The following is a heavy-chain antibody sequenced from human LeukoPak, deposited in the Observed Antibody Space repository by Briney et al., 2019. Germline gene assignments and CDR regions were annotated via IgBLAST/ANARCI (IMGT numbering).Heavy chain of an antibody. Sequence: GGSLRLSCAASGFIFSDYYMSWIRQAPGKGLEWVSYISTSSGYTNYADSVKGRFTISRDNAKSSLYLQMHSLRAEDTAVYYCARAGYSTGWPIDYWGRGTLVTVSS. CDR3: ARAGYSTGWPIDY. V-gene: IGHV3-11*06. CDR1: GFIFSDYY. D-gene: IGHD6-25*01. CDR2: ISTSSGYT. J-gene: IGHJ4*02.